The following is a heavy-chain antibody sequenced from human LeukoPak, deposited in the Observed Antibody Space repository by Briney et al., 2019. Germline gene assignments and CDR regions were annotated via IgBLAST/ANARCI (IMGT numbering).Heavy chain of an antibody. CDR2: IYTSGST. V-gene: IGHV4-4*07. CDR1: GGSISSYY. D-gene: IGHD4-17*01. Sequence: SETLSLTCTVSGGSISSYYWSWIRQPAGKGLEWIGRIYTSGSTNYNPSLKSRVTMSLDTSKNQLSLKLSSVTAADTAVYYCARQGSYGDYMLVDYWGQGILVTVSS. J-gene: IGHJ4*02. CDR3: ARQGSYGDYMLVDY.